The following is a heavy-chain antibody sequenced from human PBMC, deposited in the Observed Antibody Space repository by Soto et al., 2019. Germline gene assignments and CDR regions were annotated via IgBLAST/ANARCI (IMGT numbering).Heavy chain of an antibody. V-gene: IGHV3-23*01. J-gene: IGHJ4*02. D-gene: IGHD4-17*01. CDR1: GFSFSAYA. Sequence: EVQLLDSGGGLVQPGGSLRLSCAASGFSFSAYAMSWVRQAPGKGLEWVSSISDRGDTTYYADSVKGRFTISRDNSKKDSLLEVGTARDDDTTVYFCAKVHIAGAANGDGFDYWGQGTQVAVSS. CDR2: ISDRGDTT. CDR3: AKVHIAGAANGDGFDY.